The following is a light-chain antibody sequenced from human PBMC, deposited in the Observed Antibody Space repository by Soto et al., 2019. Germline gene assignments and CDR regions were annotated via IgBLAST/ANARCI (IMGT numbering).Light chain of an antibody. J-gene: IGKJ4*01. CDR1: QSVSSSY. CDR2: DAS. CDR3: QQYNNWPLT. Sequence: EIVMTQSPATLSVSPGERATLSCRASQSVSSSYLAWYQEKPGQAPRLLIYDASTRATGIPARFSGSGSGTEFTLTFSSLQSEDFAVYYCQQYNNWPLTFGGGTKVDVK. V-gene: IGKV3-15*01.